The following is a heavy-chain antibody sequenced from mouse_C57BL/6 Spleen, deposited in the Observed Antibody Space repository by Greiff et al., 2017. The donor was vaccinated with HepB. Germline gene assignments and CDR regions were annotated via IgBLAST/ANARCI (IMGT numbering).Heavy chain of an antibody. D-gene: IGHD2-4*01. V-gene: IGHV5-17*01. CDR3: ARGRYDYDEGAMDY. Sequence: EVKLVESGGGLVKPGGSLKLSCAASGFTFSDYGMHWVRQAPEKGLEWVAYISSGSSTIYYADTVKGRFTISRDNAKNTLFLQMTSLRSEDTAMYYCARGRYDYDEGAMDYWGQGTSVTVSS. J-gene: IGHJ4*01. CDR2: ISSGSSTI. CDR1: GFTFSDYG.